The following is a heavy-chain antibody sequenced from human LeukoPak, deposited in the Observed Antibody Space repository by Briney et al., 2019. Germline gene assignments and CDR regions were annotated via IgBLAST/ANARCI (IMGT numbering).Heavy chain of an antibody. CDR2: IYYSGST. V-gene: IGHV4-30-4*08. Sequence: SETLSLTCTVSGGSISSGDYYWSWIRQPPGKGLEWIGYIYYSGSTYYNPSLKSRVTISVDTSKNQFSLKLSSVTAADTAVYYCARDFGSGSYYKRGWFDPWGQGTLVTVSS. CDR1: GGSISSGDYY. CDR3: ARDFGSGSYYKRGWFDP. D-gene: IGHD3-10*01. J-gene: IGHJ5*02.